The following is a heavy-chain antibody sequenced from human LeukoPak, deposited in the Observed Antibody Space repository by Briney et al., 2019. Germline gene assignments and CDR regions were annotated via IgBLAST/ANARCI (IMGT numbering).Heavy chain of an antibody. D-gene: IGHD3-9*01. CDR2: IWYDGSNK. V-gene: IGHV3-33*08. CDR1: GFTFSSYG. J-gene: IGHJ4*02. CDR3: ARDTGVRYFDWSFDY. Sequence: PGGSLRLSCAASGFTFSSYGMHWVRQAPGKGLEWVAVIWYDGSNKYYADSVKGRFTISRDNSKNTLYLQMNSLRAEDTAVYYCARDTGVRYFDWSFDYWGQGTLVTVSS.